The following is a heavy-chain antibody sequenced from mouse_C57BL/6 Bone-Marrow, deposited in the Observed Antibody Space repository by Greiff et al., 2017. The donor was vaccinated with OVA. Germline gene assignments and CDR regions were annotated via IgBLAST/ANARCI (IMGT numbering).Heavy chain of an antibody. CDR2: IDPETGGT. CDR3: TLPYYGSSLFDY. J-gene: IGHJ2*01. Sequence: QVQLQQSGAELVRPGASVTLSCKASGYTFTDYEMHWVKQTPVHGLEWIGAIDPETGGTAYNQKFKGKAILTADKSSSTAYMELLSLTSEDSAVYYCTLPYYGSSLFDYWGQGTTLTVSS. V-gene: IGHV1-15*01. CDR1: GYTFTDYE. D-gene: IGHD1-1*01.